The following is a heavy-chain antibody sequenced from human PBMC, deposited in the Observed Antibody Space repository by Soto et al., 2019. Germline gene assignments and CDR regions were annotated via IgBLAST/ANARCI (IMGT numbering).Heavy chain of an antibody. D-gene: IGHD6-6*01. CDR2: VNGDGSST. CDR3: ARGGRYSSSEVDY. Sequence: EVQLVESGGGLVQPGGSLRLSCAASGFTFSSYWMHWVRQAPGKGLGWVSRVNGDGSSTSYADSVKGRFTISRDNAKNTLYLQMNSLRSEETAVYYCARGGRYSSSEVDYWGQGTLVTVSS. CDR1: GFTFSSYW. V-gene: IGHV3-74*01. J-gene: IGHJ4*02.